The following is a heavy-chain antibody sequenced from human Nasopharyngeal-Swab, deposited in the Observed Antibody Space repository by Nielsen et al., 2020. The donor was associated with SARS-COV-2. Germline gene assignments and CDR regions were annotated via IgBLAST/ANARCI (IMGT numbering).Heavy chain of an antibody. J-gene: IGHJ6*02. D-gene: IGHD1-1*01. CDR1: GGSFSSYA. V-gene: IGHV1-69*13. CDR3: ARGGRNWNDYYYYGMDV. CDR2: IIPIFGTA. Sequence: SVKVSCKASGGSFSSYAISWVRQAPGQGLEWMGGIIPIFGTANYAQKFQGRVTITADESTSTAYMELSSLRSEDTAVYYCARGGRNWNDYYYYGMDVWGQGTTVTVSS.